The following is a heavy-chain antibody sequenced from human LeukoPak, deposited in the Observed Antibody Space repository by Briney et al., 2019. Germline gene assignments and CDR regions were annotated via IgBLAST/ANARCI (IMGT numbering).Heavy chain of an antibody. CDR3: AKPTEESNNLSSFDY. CDR1: GFTFNFYA. V-gene: IGHV3-30*02. D-gene: IGHD3-16*02. Sequence: GGSLRLSCAASGFTFNFYAMHWVRQAPGKGLEWVAFIRSDGTNKYYADSVKGRFTISRDNSKNTLYLQMNSLRAEDTAVYYCAKPTEESNNLSSFDYWGQGTLVTVSS. CDR2: IRSDGTNK. J-gene: IGHJ4*02.